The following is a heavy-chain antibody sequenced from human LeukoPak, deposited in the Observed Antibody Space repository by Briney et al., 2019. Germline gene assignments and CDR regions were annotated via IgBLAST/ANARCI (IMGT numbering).Heavy chain of an antibody. CDR2: IYHSGST. V-gene: IGHV4-30-2*01. CDR1: GGSISSGGYA. Sequence: PSETLSLTCAVSGGSISSGGYAWSWMRQPPGKGLEWVGYIYHSGSTYYNPSLKSRVTISVDRSKNQFSLKLSSVTAADTAVYYCARCVNDILTGPYYFDYWGQGTLVTVSS. D-gene: IGHD3-9*01. CDR3: ARCVNDILTGPYYFDY. J-gene: IGHJ4*02.